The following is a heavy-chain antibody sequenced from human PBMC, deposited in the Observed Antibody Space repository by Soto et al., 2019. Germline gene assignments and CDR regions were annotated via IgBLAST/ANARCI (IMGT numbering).Heavy chain of an antibody. J-gene: IGHJ4*02. CDR2: MYYSGRT. CDR3: AGMHQYYYDSSDIDLRGRIDY. Sequence: SETLSLTCTVSGGSVRSSSYYWGWIRQPPGKGLEWIASMYYSGRTHNNPALKSRVTMSIDTSKNQFSLKLSSVTAADTAVYYCAGMHQYYYDSSDIDLRGRIDYWGQGTLVTVSS. D-gene: IGHD3-22*01. CDR1: GGSVRSSSYY. V-gene: IGHV4-39*01.